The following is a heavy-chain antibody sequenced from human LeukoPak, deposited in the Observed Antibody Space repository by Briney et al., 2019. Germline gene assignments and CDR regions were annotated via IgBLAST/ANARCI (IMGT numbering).Heavy chain of an antibody. Sequence: SETLSLTCTVSGGFISSRSYYWGWIRQPPGKGLEWIGSIYYSGSTYYNAPLKSRVTISVDTSKNQFSLKVRSVTAADTAVYYCARVRAAAVPYYFDYWGQGTLVTVSS. J-gene: IGHJ4*02. CDR2: IYYSGST. D-gene: IGHD6-13*01. CDR3: ARVRAAAVPYYFDY. V-gene: IGHV4-39*07. CDR1: GGFISSRSYY.